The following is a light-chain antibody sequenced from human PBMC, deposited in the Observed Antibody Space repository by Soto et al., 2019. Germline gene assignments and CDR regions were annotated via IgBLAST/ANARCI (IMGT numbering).Light chain of an antibody. CDR2: EVS. V-gene: IGLV2-8*01. Sequence: QSVPTQPPSASGSPGQSVTLSCTGTTSDFGAYNFVSWYQHHPGKAPRVLIYEVSKRPSGVPDRFSGSKSGNTASLTVSGLQAEDEADYYCCSYAGSYTFVFGGGTKLTVL. J-gene: IGLJ3*02. CDR3: CSYAGSYTFV. CDR1: TSDFGAYNF.